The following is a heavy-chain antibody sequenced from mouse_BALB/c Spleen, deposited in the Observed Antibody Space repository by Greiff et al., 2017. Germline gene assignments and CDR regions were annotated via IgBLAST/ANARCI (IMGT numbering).Heavy chain of an antibody. D-gene: IGHD1-3*01. V-gene: IGHV1-69*02. CDR3: TRGSGAY. CDR1: GYTFTSYW. Sequence: QVQLQQPGAELVRPGASVKLSCKASGYTFTSYWINWVKQRPGQGLEWIGNIYPSDSYTNYNQKFKDKATLTVDKSSSTAYMQLSSPTSEDSAVYYCTRGSGAYWGQGTLVTVSA. CDR2: IYPSDSYT. J-gene: IGHJ3*01.